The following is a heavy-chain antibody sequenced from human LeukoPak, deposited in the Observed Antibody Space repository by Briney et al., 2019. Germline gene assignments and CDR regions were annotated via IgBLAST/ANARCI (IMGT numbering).Heavy chain of an antibody. D-gene: IGHD6-13*01. Sequence: GGSLRLSCAVSGFTFSSYAMTWVRQAPGKGLEWVSGISGSGGSTYYADSVKGRFTISRDNSKNTLYLQMNSLRAEDTAVYYFAGSEGSSWNEIGYWGQGTLVTVAS. CDR2: ISGSGGST. CDR3: AGSEGSSWNEIGY. CDR1: GFTFSSYA. J-gene: IGHJ4*02. V-gene: IGHV3-23*01.